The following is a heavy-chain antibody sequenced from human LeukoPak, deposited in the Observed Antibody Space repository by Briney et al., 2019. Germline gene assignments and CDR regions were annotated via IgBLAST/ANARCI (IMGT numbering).Heavy chain of an antibody. CDR3: ARDQRGLGYCSGGSCYQAYYFDY. J-gene: IGHJ4*02. D-gene: IGHD2-15*01. CDR2: IYSGGST. Sequence: PGGSLRLSCAASGFTVSSNYMTWVRQAPGKGLEWVSVIYSGGSTYYADSVKGRFTISRDNSKNTLYLQMNSLRAEDTAVYYCARDQRGLGYCSGGSCYQAYYFDYWGQGTLVTVSS. V-gene: IGHV3-53*01. CDR1: GFTVSSNY.